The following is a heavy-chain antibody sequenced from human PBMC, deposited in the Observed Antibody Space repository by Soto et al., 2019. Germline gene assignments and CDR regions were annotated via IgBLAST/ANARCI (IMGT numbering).Heavy chain of an antibody. Sequence: ASVKVSCKASGYTFTSYGMRWVRQAPGQGLEWMGWINPYNGNTKYAQKLQGRVTMTTDTSTSTAYMELRSLRSDDTAVYYCARDAAVGLFDYWGQGTLVTVSS. CDR3: ARDAAVGLFDY. CDR2: INPYNGNT. D-gene: IGHD1-26*01. V-gene: IGHV1-18*01. J-gene: IGHJ4*02. CDR1: GYTFTSYG.